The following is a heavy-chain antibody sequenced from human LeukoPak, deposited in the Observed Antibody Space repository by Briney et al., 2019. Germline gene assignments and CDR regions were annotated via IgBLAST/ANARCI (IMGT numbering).Heavy chain of an antibody. CDR2: ISYDGSNK. CDR3: ARDGGSPY. CDR1: GFTFSNYA. D-gene: IGHD2-15*01. J-gene: IGHJ4*02. V-gene: IGHV3-30*04. Sequence: GGSLRLSCAASGFTFSNYAMHWVRQAPGKGLEWVAVISYDGSNKYYADSVKGRFTISRDNSKNTLYLQMNSLRAEDTAVYYCARDGGSPYWGQGTLVTVSS.